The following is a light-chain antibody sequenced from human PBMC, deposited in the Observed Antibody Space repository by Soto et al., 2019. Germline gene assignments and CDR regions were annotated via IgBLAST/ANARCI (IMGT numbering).Light chain of an antibody. V-gene: IGLV2-11*01. Sequence: QSVLTQPRSVSGSPGQSLTISCTGTSSDVGGYNYVSWYQQYPGNVPKLMIYDVTKRPSGVPDRFSGSKSGSTASLTISGLQAEDEADYYCCSHAGSYTYVFGTGTKVTVL. CDR1: SSDVGGYNY. CDR3: CSHAGSYTYV. J-gene: IGLJ1*01. CDR2: DVT.